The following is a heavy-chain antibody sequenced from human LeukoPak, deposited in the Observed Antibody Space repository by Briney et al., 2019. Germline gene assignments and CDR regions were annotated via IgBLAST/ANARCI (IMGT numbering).Heavy chain of an antibody. CDR1: GFTFSNDD. Sequence: PGGSLRLSCAASGFTFSNDDMNWVRQAPGKGLEWVSGISGDAGRIHYAGSVRGRFTISRDNSKNTLSLQMNSLRAEDTAVYYCAKLNWCSASCADAWGQGTLVAVSS. J-gene: IGHJ4*02. V-gene: IGHV3-23*01. CDR3: AKLNWCSASCADA. D-gene: IGHD2-2*01. CDR2: ISGDAGRI.